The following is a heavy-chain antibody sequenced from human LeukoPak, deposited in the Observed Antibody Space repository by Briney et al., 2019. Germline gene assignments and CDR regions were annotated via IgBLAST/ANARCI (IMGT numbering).Heavy chain of an antibody. CDR3: ARDQEAYCSSTSCYEYYYYMDV. Sequence: PSETLSLTCAVYGGSSSGYYWSWIRQPPGKGLEWIGEINHSGSTNYNPSLKSRVTISVDTSKNQFSLKLSSVTAADTAVYYCARDQEAYCSSTSCYEYYYYMDVWGKGTTVTISS. CDR1: GGSSSGYY. V-gene: IGHV4-34*01. CDR2: INHSGST. D-gene: IGHD2-2*01. J-gene: IGHJ6*03.